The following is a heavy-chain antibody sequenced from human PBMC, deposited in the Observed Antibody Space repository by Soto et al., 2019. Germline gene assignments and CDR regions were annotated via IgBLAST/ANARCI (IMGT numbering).Heavy chain of an antibody. V-gene: IGHV4-31*03. Sequence: QVQLQESGPGLVKPSQTLSLTCTVSGGSISSGGYYWSWLRQDPGKGLEWIGYIYYSGSTYYNPSLESRVTISLDTSKNQITLRLSSVTAADTAVYYCARERRQSYGSGSYYADYWGQGTLVTVSS. CDR3: ARERRQSYGSGSYYADY. J-gene: IGHJ4*02. CDR2: IYYSGST. CDR1: GGSISSGGYY. D-gene: IGHD3-10*01.